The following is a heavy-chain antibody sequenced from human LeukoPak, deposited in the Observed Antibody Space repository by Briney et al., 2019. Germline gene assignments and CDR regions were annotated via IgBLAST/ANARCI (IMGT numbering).Heavy chain of an antibody. CDR1: GFTFSTFA. CDR2: IFPSGGEI. CDR3: ARDGPSIIRGVIRGAVAYYYYYMDV. D-gene: IGHD3-10*01. J-gene: IGHJ6*03. V-gene: IGHV3-23*01. Sequence: PGGSLRLSCAASGFTFSTFAMIWVRQPPGKGLEWVSSIFPSGGEIHYADSVRGRFTISRDNSKSTLSLQMNSLRAEDTAVYYCARDGPSIIRGVIRGAVAYYYYYMDVWGKGTTVTISS.